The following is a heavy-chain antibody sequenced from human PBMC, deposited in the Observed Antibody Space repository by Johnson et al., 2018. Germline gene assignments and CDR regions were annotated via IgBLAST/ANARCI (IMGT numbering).Heavy chain of an antibody. J-gene: IGHJ3*01. CDR1: GFSVSGNY. V-gene: IGHV3-53*01. D-gene: IGHD4/OR15-4a*01. Sequence: VQLVQSGGGLIQPRRSLRLSCAVSGFSVSGNYMSWVRQAPGKSLELVSDLYSGGNICGVDSAKGRFTISRDISKNILNLQMNSQRVGDTAGYYCASRDYANDGFYYFGSFDVWGQWPMVTVSS. CDR3: ASRDYANDGFYYFGSFDV. CDR2: LYSGGNI.